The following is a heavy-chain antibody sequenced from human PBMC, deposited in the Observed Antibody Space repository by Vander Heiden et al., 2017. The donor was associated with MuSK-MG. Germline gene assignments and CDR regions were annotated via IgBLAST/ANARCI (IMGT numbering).Heavy chain of an antibody. V-gene: IGHV3-73*01. CDR3: TRRPTVTAPYYYYYMDV. D-gene: IGHD4-4*01. Sequence: EVQRVESGGGLVQPGGFVKISCAASGFTFSSSAIPWVRQASGKGLEGVGRIRSKANSYATAYAASVKGRFTISRDDSKNTAYLQMNSLKTEDTAVYYCTRRPTVTAPYYYYYMDVWCQGTTVTVSS. CDR2: IRSKANSYAT. CDR1: GFTFSSSA. J-gene: IGHJ6*03.